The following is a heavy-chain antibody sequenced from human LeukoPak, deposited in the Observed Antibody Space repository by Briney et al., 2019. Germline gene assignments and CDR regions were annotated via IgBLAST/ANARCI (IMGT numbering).Heavy chain of an antibody. V-gene: IGHV4-38-2*01. CDR3: ARTDEYCGGDCYHFGY. CDR2: IYHSGST. J-gene: IGHJ4*02. CDR1: GYSISSGYY. D-gene: IGHD2-21*01. Sequence: SETLSLTCAVSGYSISSGYYWGWIRQPPGKGLEWIGSIYHSGSTYYNPSLKSRVTISVDTSKNQFSLKLSSVTAADTAVYYCARTDEYCGGDCYHFGYWGQGTLVTVSS.